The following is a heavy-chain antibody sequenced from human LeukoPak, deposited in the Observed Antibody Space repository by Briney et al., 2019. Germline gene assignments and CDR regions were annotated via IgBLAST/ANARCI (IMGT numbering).Heavy chain of an antibody. CDR3: AGIAAAGFDY. J-gene: IGHJ4*02. CDR1: GFTFSSYG. Sequence: QPGGSLRLSCAASGFTFSSYGMHWVRQAPGKGLEWVAVISYDGSKKYYADSVKGRFTISRDNSKNTLYLQMNSLRAEDTAVYYCAGIAAAGFDYWGQGTLVTVSS. D-gene: IGHD6-13*01. CDR2: ISYDGSKK. V-gene: IGHV3-30*03.